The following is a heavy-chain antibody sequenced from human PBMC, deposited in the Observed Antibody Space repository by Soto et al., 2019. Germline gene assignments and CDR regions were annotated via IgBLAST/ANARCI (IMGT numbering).Heavy chain of an antibody. Sequence: GASVKVSCKASGYTFTSYYMHWVRQAPGQGLEWMGIINPSGGSTSYAQKFQGRVTMTRDTSTSTVYMELSSLRSEDTAVYYCARSCSGGSCYLPRTQNWFDPWGQGTLVTVSS. D-gene: IGHD2-15*01. CDR3: ARSCSGGSCYLPRTQNWFDP. CDR2: INPSGGST. CDR1: GYTFTSYY. V-gene: IGHV1-46*01. J-gene: IGHJ5*02.